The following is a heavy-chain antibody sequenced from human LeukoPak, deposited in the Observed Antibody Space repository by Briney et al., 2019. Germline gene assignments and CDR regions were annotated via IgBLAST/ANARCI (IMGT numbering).Heavy chain of an antibody. J-gene: IGHJ4*02. CDR2: MNRDGSST. Sequence: GGSLRLSCAASGFTFSSYWMHWVRQAPGKGLEWVSRMNRDGSSTYYADSVKGRFTISRDNSKNTLYLQMNSLRAEDTAVYYCAREIRSSSWGYFDYWGQGTLVTVSS. V-gene: IGHV3-74*01. CDR3: AREIRSSSWGYFDY. D-gene: IGHD6-13*01. CDR1: GFTFSSYW.